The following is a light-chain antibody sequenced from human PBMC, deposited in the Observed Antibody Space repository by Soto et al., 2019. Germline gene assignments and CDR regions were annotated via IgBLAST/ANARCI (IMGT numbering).Light chain of an antibody. CDR2: GAF. V-gene: IGKV3D-15*01. CDR1: PSVTNY. J-gene: IGKJ1*01. CDR3: QQYNNWPPRT. Sequence: PGERATLSCRASPSVTNYLAWYQQKPGQPPRLLIYGAFNRAAGIPARFSGSGSGTEFTLTISSLQSEDFAVYYCQQYNNWPPRTFGQGTKVDIK.